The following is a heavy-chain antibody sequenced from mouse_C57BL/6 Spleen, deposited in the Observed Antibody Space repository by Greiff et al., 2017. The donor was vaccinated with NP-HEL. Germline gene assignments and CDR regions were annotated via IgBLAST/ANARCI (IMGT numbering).Heavy chain of an antibody. CDR2: IHPNSGST. CDR3: ARRGTTVVATFDY. CDR1: GYTFTSYW. V-gene: IGHV1-64*01. J-gene: IGHJ2*01. D-gene: IGHD1-1*01. Sequence: QVQLKQSGAELVKPGASVKLSCKASGYTFTSYWMHWVKQRPGQGLEWIGMIHPNSGSTNYNEKFKSKATLTVDKSSSTAYMQLSSLTSEDSAVYYCARRGTTVVATFDYWGQGTTLTVSS.